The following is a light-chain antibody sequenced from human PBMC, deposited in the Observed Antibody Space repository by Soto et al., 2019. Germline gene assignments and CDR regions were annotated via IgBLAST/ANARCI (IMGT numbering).Light chain of an antibody. CDR3: QQYNKWPPGT. CDR1: QSVSSN. Sequence: EIVMTQSPVTLSVSPGERATLSCRASQSVSSNLAWYQQKPGQAPRLLIYAASTRATGIPARFSGSGSGTEFTLTISSLQYEDFAVYYCQQYNKWPPGTFGQGTKVEIK. J-gene: IGKJ1*01. V-gene: IGKV3-15*01. CDR2: AAS.